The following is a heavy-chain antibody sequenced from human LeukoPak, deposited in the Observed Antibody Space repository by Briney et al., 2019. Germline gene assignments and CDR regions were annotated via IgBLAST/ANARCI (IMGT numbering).Heavy chain of an antibody. D-gene: IGHD1-26*01. CDR1: GFTFDDYA. CDR3: AKDGLRYSGSYYFDY. V-gene: IGHV3-9*01. Sequence: PGRSLRLSCAASGFTFDDYAMHWVRQAPGKGLEWVSGISWNSGSIGYADSVKGRFTISRDNAKNSLYLQMNSLRAEDTALYYCAKDGLRYSGSYYFDYWGQGTLVTVSS. J-gene: IGHJ4*02. CDR2: ISWNSGSI.